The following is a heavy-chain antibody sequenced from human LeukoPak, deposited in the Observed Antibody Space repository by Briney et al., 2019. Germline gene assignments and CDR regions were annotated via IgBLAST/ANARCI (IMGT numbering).Heavy chain of an antibody. V-gene: IGHV4-59*10. CDR2: IYTSGST. Sequence: SETLPLTCAVYGGSFSGYYWSWIRQPAGKGLEWIGRIYTSGSTNYNPSLKSRVTISVDTSKNQFSLKLSSVTAADTAVYYCARGITMVRGVIKAFDIWGQGTMVTVSS. D-gene: IGHD3-10*01. CDR1: GGSFSGYY. CDR3: ARGITMVRGVIKAFDI. J-gene: IGHJ3*02.